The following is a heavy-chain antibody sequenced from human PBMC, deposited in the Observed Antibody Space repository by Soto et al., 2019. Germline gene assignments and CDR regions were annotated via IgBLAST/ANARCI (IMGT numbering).Heavy chain of an antibody. J-gene: IGHJ4*02. CDR3: ARGSGGAIDY. D-gene: IGHD1-26*01. CDR1: DFSFTSHG. Sequence: ASVKVSCKAYDFSFTSHGISWVRQAPGQGLEWMGWISAYNGNTNYAQELQGRVTMTTDTSTSTAYMELRSLRSDDTAVYYCARGSGGAIDYWGQGTLVTVSS. CDR2: ISAYNGNT. V-gene: IGHV1-18*04.